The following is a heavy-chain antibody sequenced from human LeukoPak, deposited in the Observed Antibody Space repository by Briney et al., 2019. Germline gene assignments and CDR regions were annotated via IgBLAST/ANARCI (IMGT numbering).Heavy chain of an antibody. V-gene: IGHV1-69*05. CDR3: ARGPIQYCSGDSCYSPFDY. CDR2: IIAIFGTP. Sequence: SVKVSCKASGGTFSNYAVTWVRQAPGHGLEWMGRIIAIFGTPNYAQKFQGRVTITTDESTSTAYMELSSLRSEDTAVYYCARGPIQYCSGDSCYSPFDYWGEGTRVTVSP. J-gene: IGHJ4*02. CDR1: GGTFSNYA. D-gene: IGHD2-15*01.